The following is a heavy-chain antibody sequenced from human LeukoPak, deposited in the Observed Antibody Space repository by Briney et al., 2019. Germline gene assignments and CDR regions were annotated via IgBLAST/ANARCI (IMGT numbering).Heavy chain of an antibody. Sequence: PSETLSLIRTVSGGSISSYYWSWIRQPAGKGLEWIGRIYTSGSTNYNPSLKSRVTMSVDTSKNQFSLKLSSVTAADTAVYYCARDRFVGTPASFDIWGQGTMVTVSS. CDR2: IYTSGST. D-gene: IGHD3-10*01. CDR1: GGSISSYY. CDR3: ARDRFVGTPASFDI. J-gene: IGHJ3*02. V-gene: IGHV4-4*07.